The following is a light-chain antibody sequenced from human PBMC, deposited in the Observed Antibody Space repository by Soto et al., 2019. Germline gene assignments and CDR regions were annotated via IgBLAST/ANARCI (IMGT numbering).Light chain of an antibody. CDR3: SSFAGTNSFV. Sequence: QSALTQPPSASGSPGQSVTISCTGTTSDIGAYNYVSWYQQRPGKAPKLIIYEVTRRPSGVPDRIFGSKSYTVASLTVSGLQAEDEADYYCSSFAGTNSFVFGTGTKVTVL. CDR1: TSDIGAYNY. CDR2: EVT. J-gene: IGLJ1*01. V-gene: IGLV2-8*01.